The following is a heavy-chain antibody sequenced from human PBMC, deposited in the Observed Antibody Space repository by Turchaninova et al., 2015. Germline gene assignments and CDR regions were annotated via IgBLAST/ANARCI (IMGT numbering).Heavy chain of an antibody. J-gene: IGHJ4*02. CDR2: ISAYNGNT. CDR3: ARAATMTTSPVDY. V-gene: IGHV1-18*01. Sequence: QVQLVXXXAEXXKPGASVKXPXKAXVYTFNSYGISWVRQAPGQGLEWMGWISAYNGNTNYAQKLQGRVTMTTDTSTSTAYMELRSLRSDDTAVYYCARAATMTTSPVDYWGQGTLVTVSS. D-gene: IGHD4-17*01. CDR1: VYTFNSYG.